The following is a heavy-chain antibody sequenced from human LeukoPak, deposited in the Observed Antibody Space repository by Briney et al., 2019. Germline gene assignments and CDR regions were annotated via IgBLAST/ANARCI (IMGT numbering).Heavy chain of an antibody. D-gene: IGHD3-22*01. CDR3: ARGRSSGYFPSWGYYYYYMGV. CDR2: ISSSGSTI. J-gene: IGHJ6*03. V-gene: IGHV3-11*01. CDR1: GFTFSDYY. Sequence: GGSLRLSCAASGFTFSDYYMSWIRQAPGKGLEWVSYISSSGSTIYYADSVKGRFTISRDNAKNSLYLQMNNLRAEDTAVYYCARGRSSGYFPSWGYYYYYMGVWGKGTTVTISS.